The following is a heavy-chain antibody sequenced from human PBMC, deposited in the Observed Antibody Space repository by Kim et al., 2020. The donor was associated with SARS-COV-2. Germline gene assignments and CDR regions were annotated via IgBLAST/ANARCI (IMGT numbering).Heavy chain of an antibody. V-gene: IGHV3-73*01. CDR1: GFTFSGSA. J-gene: IGHJ6*02. D-gene: IGHD4-17*01. CDR3: TTGDLYGDYLKDYGMDV. Sequence: GGSLRLSCAASGFTFSGSAMHWVRQASGKGLEWVGRIRSKANSYATAYAASVKGRFTISRDDSKNTAYLQMNSLKTEDTAVYYCTTGDLYGDYLKDYGMDVWGQGTTVTVSS. CDR2: IRSKANSYAT.